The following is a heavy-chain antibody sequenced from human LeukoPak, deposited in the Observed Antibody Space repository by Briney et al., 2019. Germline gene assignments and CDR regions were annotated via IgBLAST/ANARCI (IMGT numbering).Heavy chain of an antibody. J-gene: IGHJ4*02. D-gene: IGHD5-18*01. V-gene: IGHV3-30*04. CDR2: VSYDGSNK. CDR3: ARDYELWLYYFDY. Sequence: PSGGSLRLSCAASGFTFSSHAMHWVRQAPGKGLEWVAVVSYDGSNKYYADSVKGRFTISRDNSKNTLYLQMNSLRAEDTAVYYCARDYELWLYYFDYWGQGTLVTVSS. CDR1: GFTFSSHA.